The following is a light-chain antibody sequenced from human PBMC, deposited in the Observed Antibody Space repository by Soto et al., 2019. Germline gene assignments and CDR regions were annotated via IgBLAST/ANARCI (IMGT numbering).Light chain of an antibody. CDR2: DVS. CDR3: SSYTRSSTLYVV. Sequence: QSALTQPASVSGSPGQSITISCTGTSSDVGGYNYVSWYQQHPGKAPKIMIYDVSNRPSGVSNRFSGSKSGNTVSLTISGLQAEDEAEYYCSSYTRSSTLYVVFGGGTKLTVL. J-gene: IGLJ2*01. CDR1: SSDVGGYNY. V-gene: IGLV2-14*01.